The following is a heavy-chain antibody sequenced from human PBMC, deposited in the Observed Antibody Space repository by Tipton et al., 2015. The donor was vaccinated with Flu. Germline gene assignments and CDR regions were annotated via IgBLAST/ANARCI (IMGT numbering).Heavy chain of an antibody. V-gene: IGHV1-46*01. D-gene: IGHD2-15*01. Sequence: QSGAEVKKPGASVKVSCKASGYTFTSYYMHWVRLAPGQGLEWMGIINPSGGSTSYAQKFQGRVTMTRDTSTSTVYMELSSLRSEDTAVYYCARQRPVAASLNYFDYWGQGTLVTVSS. CDR3: ARQRPVAASLNYFDY. CDR2: INPSGGST. J-gene: IGHJ4*02. CDR1: GYTFTSYY.